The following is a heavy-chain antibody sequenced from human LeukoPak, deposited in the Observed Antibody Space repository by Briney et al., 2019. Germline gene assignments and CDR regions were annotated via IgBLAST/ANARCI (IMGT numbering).Heavy chain of an antibody. J-gene: IGHJ4*02. V-gene: IGHV3-30-3*01. D-gene: IGHD4-23*01. Sequence: PGGSLRLSCAASGFTFSSYAMHWVRQAPGKGLEWVAVISYDGSNKYYADSVKGRFTISRDNSKNTLYLQMNSLRAEDTAVYYCAKDREWSATVVSYFDYWGQGTLVTVSS. CDR1: GFTFSSYA. CDR2: ISYDGSNK. CDR3: AKDREWSATVVSYFDY.